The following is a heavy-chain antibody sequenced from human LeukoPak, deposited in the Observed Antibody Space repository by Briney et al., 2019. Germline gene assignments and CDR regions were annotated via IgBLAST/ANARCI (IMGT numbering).Heavy chain of an antibody. D-gene: IGHD6-13*01. CDR3: RSWPHWP. Sequence: PGGSLRLSCAASGITFSSHAMSWVRQAPGKGLEWVSLISGSGGHTYYGDSVKGRFTISRDNSTNRLYLQMNSLRAEDTAVYYCRSWPHWPWGQGTLVTVSS. V-gene: IGHV3-23*01. J-gene: IGHJ5*02. CDR2: ISGSGGHT. CDR1: GITFSSHA.